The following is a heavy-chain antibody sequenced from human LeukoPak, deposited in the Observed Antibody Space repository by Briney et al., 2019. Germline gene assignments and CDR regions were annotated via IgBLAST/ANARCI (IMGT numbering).Heavy chain of an antibody. J-gene: IGHJ4*02. Sequence: GESLKISCKASGYSFTSYWIGWVRQMPGKGLEYMGIIYPGDSDTKYSPSLQGQVTISADTSISTAYLQWSSLKASDTAMYYCARRSGNYVDYWGQGTLVTVSS. D-gene: IGHD1-26*01. CDR3: ARRSGNYVDY. V-gene: IGHV5-51*01. CDR2: IYPGDSDT. CDR1: GYSFTSYW.